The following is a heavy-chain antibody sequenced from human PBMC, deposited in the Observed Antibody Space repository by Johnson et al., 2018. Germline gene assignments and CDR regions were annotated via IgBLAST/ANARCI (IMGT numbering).Heavy chain of an antibody. CDR1: GFTFSNFG. V-gene: IGHV3-33*01. Sequence: QVQLVESGGGVVQPGKSLRLSCAASGFTFSNFGMHWVRQVPGKGLEWVATIWSDGSNKYYADSVRGQFPISRDNSKNTLYLQMNSRRAEDTAVYYCARDHEKRALRHAAEYFQHWGQGTLVIVSS. CDR2: IWSDGSNK. CDR3: ARDHEKRALRHAAEYFQH. J-gene: IGHJ1*01.